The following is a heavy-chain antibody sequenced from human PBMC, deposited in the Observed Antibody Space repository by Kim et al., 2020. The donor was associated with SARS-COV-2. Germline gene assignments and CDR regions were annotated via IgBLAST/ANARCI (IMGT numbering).Heavy chain of an antibody. CDR3: AKDSRTMIVVVIKTNAFDI. CDR2: ISGSGGST. D-gene: IGHD3-22*01. J-gene: IGHJ3*02. V-gene: IGHV3-23*01. Sequence: GGSLRLSCAASGFTFSSYAMSWVRQAPGKGLEWVSAISGSGGSTYYADSVKGRFTISRDNSKNTLYLQMNSLRAEDTAVYYCAKDSRTMIVVVIKTNAFDIWGQGTMVTVSS. CDR1: GFTFSSYA.